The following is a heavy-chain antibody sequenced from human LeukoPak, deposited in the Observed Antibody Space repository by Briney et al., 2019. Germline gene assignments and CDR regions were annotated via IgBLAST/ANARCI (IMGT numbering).Heavy chain of an antibody. CDR1: GFTFSNYA. CDR3: AKKQGPSPYSAMDD. Sequence: GGSLKLSCAASGFTFSNYAMSRVRQAPGKGLEWVLAISGSGGSTYYADSVKGRFTISRDNSKNTLYLQMNSLRAEDTAVYYCAKKQGPSPYSAMDDWGQGTTVTVSS. D-gene: IGHD6-13*01. V-gene: IGHV3-23*01. CDR2: ISGSGGST. J-gene: IGHJ6*02.